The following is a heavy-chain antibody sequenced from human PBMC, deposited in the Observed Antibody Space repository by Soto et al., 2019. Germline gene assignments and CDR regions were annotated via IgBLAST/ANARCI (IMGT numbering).Heavy chain of an antibody. D-gene: IGHD6-19*01. Sequence: SETLSLTCTVSGGSISSSSYYWGWIRQPPGKGLEWIGSIYYSGSTYYNPSLKSRVTISVDTSKNQFSLKLSSVTAADTAVYYCARQVYSSGWYEVLYFDYWGQGTLVTVSS. J-gene: IGHJ4*02. V-gene: IGHV4-39*01. CDR2: IYYSGST. CDR3: ARQVYSSGWYEVLYFDY. CDR1: GGSISSSSYY.